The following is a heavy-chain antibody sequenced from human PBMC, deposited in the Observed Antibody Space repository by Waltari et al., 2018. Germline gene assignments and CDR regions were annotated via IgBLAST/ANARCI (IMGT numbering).Heavy chain of an antibody. J-gene: IGHJ3*02. Sequence: QVQLQESGPGLVKPSETLSLTCAVSGYSISSGYYWGWIRQPPGKGLEWIGSIYHSGRTYYNPYLKGRVTISVDTSKNQFSLKLSSVTAADTAVYYCARVWGIQLWLDAFDIWGQGTMVTVSS. CDR1: GYSISSGYY. D-gene: IGHD5-18*01. CDR2: IYHSGRT. V-gene: IGHV4-38-2*01. CDR3: ARVWGIQLWLDAFDI.